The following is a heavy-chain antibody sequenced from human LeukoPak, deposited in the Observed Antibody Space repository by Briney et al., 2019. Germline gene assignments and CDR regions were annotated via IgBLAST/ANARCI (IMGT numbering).Heavy chain of an antibody. CDR2: IYYSGST. J-gene: IGHJ5*02. CDR3: ARDGGYSYGYNWFDP. CDR1: GDSISSYY. Sequence: SETLSLTCTVSGDSISSYYWSWIRQPPGKGLEWIGYIYYSGSTNYNPSLKSRVTISVDTSKNQFSLKLSSVTAADTAVYYCARDGGYSYGYNWFDPWGQGTLVTVSS. D-gene: IGHD5-18*01. V-gene: IGHV4-59*01.